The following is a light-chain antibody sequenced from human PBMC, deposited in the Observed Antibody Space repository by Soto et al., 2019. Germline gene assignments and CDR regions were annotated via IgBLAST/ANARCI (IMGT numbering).Light chain of an antibody. CDR2: EVS. CDR1: SREIGGYNY. V-gene: IGLV2-14*01. CDR3: SSYTSSLTWV. Sequence: QSVLTQPASVSGSPGQSITISCTGTSREIGGYNYVSWYQQHPGKAPKLMIYEVSHRPSGVSNRFSGSKSGNTASLTISGLQAEDEADYYCSSYTSSLTWVFGGGTKLTVL. J-gene: IGLJ3*02.